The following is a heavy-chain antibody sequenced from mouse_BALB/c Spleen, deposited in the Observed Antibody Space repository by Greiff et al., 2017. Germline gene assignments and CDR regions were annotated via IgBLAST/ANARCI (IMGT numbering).Heavy chain of an antibody. CDR1: GYSITSGYY. V-gene: IGHV3-6*02. CDR2: ISYDGSN. J-gene: IGHJ3*01. CDR3: ARGVSFAY. Sequence: VQLQQSGPGLVKPSQSLSLTCSVTGYSITSGYYWNWIRQFPGNKLEWMGYISYDGSNNYNPSLKNRISITRDTSKNQFFLKLNSVTTEDTATYYCARGVSFAYWGQGTLVTVSA.